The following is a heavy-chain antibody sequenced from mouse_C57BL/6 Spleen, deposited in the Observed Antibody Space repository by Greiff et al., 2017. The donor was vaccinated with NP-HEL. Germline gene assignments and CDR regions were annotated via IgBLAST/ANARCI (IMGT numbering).Heavy chain of an antibody. CDR1: GYTFTSYW. Sequence: QVQLKQPGTELVKPGASVKLSCKASGYTFTSYWMHWVKQRPGQGLEWIGNINPSNGGTNYNEKFKSKATLTVDKSSSTAYMQLSSLTSEDSAVYYCARKDYYGDWYFDVWGTGTTVTVSS. CDR2: INPSNGGT. J-gene: IGHJ1*03. D-gene: IGHD1-1*01. CDR3: ARKDYYGDWYFDV. V-gene: IGHV1-53*01.